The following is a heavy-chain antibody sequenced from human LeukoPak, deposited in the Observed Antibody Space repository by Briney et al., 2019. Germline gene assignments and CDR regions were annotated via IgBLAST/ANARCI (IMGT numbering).Heavy chain of an antibody. Sequence: GGSLRLSCAASGFTFSSYSMNWVRQAPGKGLEWVSYISNSAIYYADSLKGRFTISRDNAKNSLYLQMNSLRDEDTAVYYCASYSSGWRGYYYYGMDVWGQGTTVTVSS. CDR3: ASYSSGWRGYYYYGMDV. D-gene: IGHD6-19*01. V-gene: IGHV3-48*02. J-gene: IGHJ6*02. CDR2: ISNSAI. CDR1: GFTFSSYS.